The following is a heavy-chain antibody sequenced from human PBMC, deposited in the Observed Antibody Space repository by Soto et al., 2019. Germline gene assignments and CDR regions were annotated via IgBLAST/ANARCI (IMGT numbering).Heavy chain of an antibody. D-gene: IGHD6-6*01. Sequence: SQTLSLTCAIPGDSVSSNSAAWNWIRQSPSRGLEWLGRTYYRSKWYNDYAVSVKSRITINPDTSKNQFSLQLNSVTPEDTAVYYCARDLAAHHYYYYGMDVWGQGTTVTVSS. CDR2: TYYRSKWYN. CDR3: ARDLAAHHYYYYGMDV. CDR1: GDSVSSNSAA. J-gene: IGHJ6*02. V-gene: IGHV6-1*01.